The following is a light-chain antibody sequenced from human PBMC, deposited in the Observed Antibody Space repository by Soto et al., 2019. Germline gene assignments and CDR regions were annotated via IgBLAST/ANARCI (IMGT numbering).Light chain of an antibody. J-gene: IGKJ4*01. CDR3: EQYNSYVT. Sequence: TQRTQSPSTLSASVGDRVTITCRASQSISSWLAWYQQKPGKAPKLLIYKASSLESGVPSRFSGSGSGTEFTLTISSLQPDDFATYYCEQYNSYVTVGGGTKVEIK. CDR2: KAS. V-gene: IGKV1-5*03. CDR1: QSISSW.